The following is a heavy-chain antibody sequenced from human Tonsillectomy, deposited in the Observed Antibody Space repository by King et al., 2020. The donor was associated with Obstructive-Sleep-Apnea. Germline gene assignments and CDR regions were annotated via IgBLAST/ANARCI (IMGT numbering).Heavy chain of an antibody. Sequence: QLQESGPGLVKPSETLSLTCSVSGGSISGFYWTWIRQPPGKGLEWIGYIYDSGSTTYNPSLTSRVTISIDTSKNHFSLKLTSMTAADTALYYCARTPPVFYYGRGPFWYFDLWGRGTLVTVSS. D-gene: IGHD3-10*01. CDR1: GGSISGFY. V-gene: IGHV4-59*01. CDR3: ARTPPVFYYGRGPFWYFDL. CDR2: IYDSGST. J-gene: IGHJ2*01.